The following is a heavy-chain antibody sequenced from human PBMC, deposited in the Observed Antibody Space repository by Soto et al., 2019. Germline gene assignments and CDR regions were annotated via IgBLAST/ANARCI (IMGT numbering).Heavy chain of an antibody. V-gene: IGHV4-61*01. CDR2: IYYSGST. CDR1: GGSVSSGSYY. J-gene: IGHJ4*02. Sequence: QVQLQESGPGLVKPSETLSLTCTVSGGSVSSGSYYWSWIRQPPGKGLEWIGHIYYSGSTNYNPSLRGRVTISVDTSKNQFSLKLSSVTAADTAVYYCARVTVGARGGYFDYWGQGTLVTVSS. CDR3: ARVTVGARGGYFDY. D-gene: IGHD4-17*01.